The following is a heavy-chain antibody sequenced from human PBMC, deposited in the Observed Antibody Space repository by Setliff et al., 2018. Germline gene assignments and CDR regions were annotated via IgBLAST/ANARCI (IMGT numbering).Heavy chain of an antibody. D-gene: IGHD6-19*01. CDR3: ARQAVAGNDAFDI. J-gene: IGHJ3*02. V-gene: IGHV5-51*01. Sequence: GESLKISCKGSGYSFTNYWIGWVRQRPGKGLEWMGIIYPGDSDTRYSPSFQGQVTISADKSISTAYLQWSSLKASDTAMYYCARQAVAGNDAFDIWGQGTMVTVSS. CDR2: IYPGDSDT. CDR1: GYSFTNYW.